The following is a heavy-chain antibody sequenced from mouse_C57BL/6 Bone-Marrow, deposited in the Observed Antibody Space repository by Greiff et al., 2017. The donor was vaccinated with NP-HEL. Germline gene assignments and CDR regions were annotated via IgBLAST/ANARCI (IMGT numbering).Heavy chain of an antibody. V-gene: IGHV1-26*01. J-gene: IGHJ3*01. CDR3: ARSRLFAY. D-gene: IGHD3-2*02. Sequence: VQLQQSGPELVKPGASVKISCKASGYTFTDYYMNWVKQSHGKSLEWIGDINPNNGGTSYNQKFKGKATLTVDKSSSTAYMELRSLTSEDSAVYYCARSRLFAYWGQGTLDTVSA. CDR1: GYTFTDYY. CDR2: INPNNGGT.